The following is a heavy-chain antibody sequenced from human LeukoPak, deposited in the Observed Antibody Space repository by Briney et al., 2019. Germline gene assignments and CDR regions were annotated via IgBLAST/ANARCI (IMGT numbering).Heavy chain of an antibody. CDR3: AGLGYSPRLG. J-gene: IGHJ4*02. Sequence: SETLSLTCTVSGGSISSGSYYWSWIRQPAGKGLEWIGRIYTSGSTNYNPSLKSRVTISVDTSKNQFSLKLSSVTAAHTAVYYCAGLGYSPRLGWGQGTLVTVSS. D-gene: IGHD5-18*01. CDR1: GGSISSGSYY. CDR2: IYTSGST. V-gene: IGHV4-61*02.